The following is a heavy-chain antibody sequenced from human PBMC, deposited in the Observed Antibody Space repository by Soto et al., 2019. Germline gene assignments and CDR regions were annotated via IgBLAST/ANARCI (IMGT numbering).Heavy chain of an antibody. V-gene: IGHV3-30*18. Sequence: QVQLVESGGGVVQPGRSLRLSCAASGFTFSIYGMHWVRQAPGKGLEWVAAISYDGSYKYYADSVKGRFTISRDNYKNKLYLQMNSERAEDTAVYYCAQWNGGFDYLGQGTLVAVSS. J-gene: IGHJ4*02. CDR1: GFTFSIYG. CDR2: ISYDGSYK. D-gene: IGHD3-16*01. CDR3: AQWNGGFDY.